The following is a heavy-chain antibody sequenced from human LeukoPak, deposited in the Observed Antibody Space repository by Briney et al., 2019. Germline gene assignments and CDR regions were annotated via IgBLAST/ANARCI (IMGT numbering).Heavy chain of an antibody. Sequence: ASVKVSCKASGYTFTSYDINWVRQAPGQGLEWMGWINPNSGGTNYAQKFQGRVTMTRDTSISTAYMELSRLRSDDTAVYYCARVPRMPHKTWLFDYWGQGTLVTVSS. CDR2: INPNSGGT. J-gene: IGHJ4*02. D-gene: IGHD5-12*01. CDR3: ARVPRMPHKTWLFDY. CDR1: GYTFTSYD. V-gene: IGHV1-2*02.